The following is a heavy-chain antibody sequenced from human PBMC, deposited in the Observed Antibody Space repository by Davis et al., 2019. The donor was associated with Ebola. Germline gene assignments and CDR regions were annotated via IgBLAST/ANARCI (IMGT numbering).Heavy chain of an antibody. CDR3: STTELYFYDSSGFYYPHGWGY. D-gene: IGHD3-22*01. Sequence: GGSLRLSCTVFASPFADHVMSWFRQAPGKGLEWVGSIRNKLYGWTTEYAASVKGTFTISRDDSKSVAYLQMGSLKTEDTAVYYCSTTELYFYDSSGFYYPHGWGYWGQGTLLIVSS. J-gene: IGHJ4*02. CDR2: IRNKLYGWTT. V-gene: IGHV3-49*03. CDR1: ASPFADHV.